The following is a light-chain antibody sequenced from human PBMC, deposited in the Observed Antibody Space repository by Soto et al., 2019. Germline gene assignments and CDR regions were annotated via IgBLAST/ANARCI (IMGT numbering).Light chain of an antibody. Sequence: DIQMTQSPSSLSASVGDTVTITCRASQNIYTYLNWYQHKPGKAPKVLIYTTSSLQTEVPSRFSGRGSGTDVTLTIFSLQPEDFATYYCQQSYSIPVAFGQGTKVE. CDR3: QQSYSIPVA. CDR1: QNIYTY. J-gene: IGKJ2*01. CDR2: TTS. V-gene: IGKV1-39*01.